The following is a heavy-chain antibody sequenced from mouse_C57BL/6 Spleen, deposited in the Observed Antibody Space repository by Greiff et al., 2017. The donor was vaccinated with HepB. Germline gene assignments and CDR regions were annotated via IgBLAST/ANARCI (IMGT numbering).Heavy chain of an antibody. CDR1: GYTFTSYT. CDR3: SRDGNFAY. D-gene: IGHD2-1*01. J-gene: IGHJ3*01. V-gene: IGHV1-4*01. CDR2: INPSSGYT. Sequence: VQLQQSGAELARPGASVKMSCKASGYTFTSYTMHWVKQRPGQGLEWIGYINPSSGYTKYNQKFKDKATLTADKSSSTAYMQLSSLTSEDSAVYYCSRDGNFAYWGQGTLVTVSA.